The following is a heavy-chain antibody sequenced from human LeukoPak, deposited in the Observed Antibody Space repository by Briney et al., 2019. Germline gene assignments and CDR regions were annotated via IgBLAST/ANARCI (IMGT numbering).Heavy chain of an antibody. D-gene: IGHD3-3*01. V-gene: IGHV3-7*01. CDR1: GFTFSHHW. CDR2: IKEDGSEK. J-gene: IGHJ4*02. CDR3: ARLNWNYADY. Sequence: GGSLRLSCTASGFTFSHHWMTWVRQAPGKGLEWVANIKEDGSEKDYVDSVKGRFTISRDNGKNSLYPQMNGLRGEDTAVYYCARLNWNYADYWGQGTLVTVST.